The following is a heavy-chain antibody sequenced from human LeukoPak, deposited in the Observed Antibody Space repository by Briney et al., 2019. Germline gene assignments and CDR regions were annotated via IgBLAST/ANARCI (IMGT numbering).Heavy chain of an antibody. D-gene: IGHD3-3*01. CDR1: GGSISSGSYY. Sequence: SETLSLTCTVSGGSISSGSYYWSWIRQPAGKGLEWIGRIYTSGSTNYNPSLKSRVTISVDTSKNQFSLKLSSVTAADTAVYYCAREKYYDFWSGYFYYYYYMDVWGKGTTVTVSS. V-gene: IGHV4-61*02. CDR2: IYTSGST. J-gene: IGHJ6*03. CDR3: AREKYYDFWSGYFYYYYYMDV.